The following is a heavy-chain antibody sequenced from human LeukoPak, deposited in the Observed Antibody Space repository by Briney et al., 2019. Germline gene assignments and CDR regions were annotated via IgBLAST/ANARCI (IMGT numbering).Heavy chain of an antibody. CDR2: ISGGGGST. Sequence: GGSLRLSCSASGFTFSSYAMHWVRQAPGKGLEWVSTISGGGGSTYYADSVKGRFTISRDNSKNTLYLQVNSLRAEDTAVYYCAKGGKWDVTPFDYWGQGTLVTVSS. D-gene: IGHD1-26*01. CDR1: GFTFSSYA. V-gene: IGHV3-23*01. J-gene: IGHJ4*02. CDR3: AKGGKWDVTPFDY.